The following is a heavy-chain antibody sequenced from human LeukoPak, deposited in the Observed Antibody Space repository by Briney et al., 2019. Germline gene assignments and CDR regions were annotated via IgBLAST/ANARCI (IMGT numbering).Heavy chain of an antibody. D-gene: IGHD4-17*01. CDR3: AVSDYGDDGWVY. CDR2: IYSGGST. Sequence: GGSLRLSCAASGLTVSSNCMSWVRQAPGKGLEWVSVIYSGGSTYYADSVKGRFTISRDNSKNTLYLQMNSLRAEDTAVYYCAVSDYGDDGWVYWGQGTLVTVSS. V-gene: IGHV3-53*01. CDR1: GLTVSSNC. J-gene: IGHJ4*02.